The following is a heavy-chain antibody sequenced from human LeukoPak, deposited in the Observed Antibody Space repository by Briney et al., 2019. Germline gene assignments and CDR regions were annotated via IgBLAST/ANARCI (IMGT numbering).Heavy chain of an antibody. Sequence: SQTLSLTCTVSGGSISSGDYYWSWIRQPPGKGLEWIGYIYYSGSTYYNPSLKSRVTISVDTSKNQFSLKLSSVTAADTAVYYCASYHPYYYDSSGPEDAFDIWGQGTMVTVSS. CDR2: IYYSGST. CDR3: ASYHPYYYDSSGPEDAFDI. D-gene: IGHD3-22*01. CDR1: GGSISSGDYY. V-gene: IGHV4-30-4*01. J-gene: IGHJ3*02.